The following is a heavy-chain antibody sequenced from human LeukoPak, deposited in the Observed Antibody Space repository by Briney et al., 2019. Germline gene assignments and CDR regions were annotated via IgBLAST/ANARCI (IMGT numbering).Heavy chain of an antibody. V-gene: IGHV4-59*01. CDR1: GGSISSYY. CDR2: IYYSGST. J-gene: IGHJ4*02. D-gene: IGHD3-22*01. CDR3: ARGSYYYDSSGSALYYFDY. Sequence: SGTLSLSCTVSGGSISSYYWSWIRQPPRKGLEWIGYIYYSGSTNYNPSLKSRVTISVDTSKNQFSLKLSSVTAADTAVYYCARGSYYYDSSGSALYYFDYWGQGALVTVSS.